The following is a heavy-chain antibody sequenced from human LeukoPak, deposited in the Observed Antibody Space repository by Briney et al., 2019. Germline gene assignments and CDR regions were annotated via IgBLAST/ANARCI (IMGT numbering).Heavy chain of an antibody. Sequence: ASVKVSCKVSGYTLNELSVHWVRQAPGKGLEWMGGFDPEDGETIYAQKLLGRVTMTEDTSTDTDYMELSSLRSEDTAVYYCATHSHQRGGGYYRYWGQGTLVTVSS. J-gene: IGHJ4*02. CDR1: GYTLNELS. V-gene: IGHV1-24*01. D-gene: IGHD3-3*01. CDR2: FDPEDGET. CDR3: ATHSHQRGGGYYRY.